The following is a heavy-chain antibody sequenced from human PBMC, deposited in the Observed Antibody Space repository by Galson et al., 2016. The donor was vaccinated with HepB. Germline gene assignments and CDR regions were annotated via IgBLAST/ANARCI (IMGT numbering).Heavy chain of an antibody. J-gene: IGHJ5*02. Sequence: SVKVSCKASGGIFSSYAITWVRQAPGQGLEWMGGIIPIFNTTDYAQKFQGRVTITADESTSTAHMELSSLRSDDTAVYYCARCYAYVWGTYRYSGHGWFDPWGQGTLVTVSS. D-gene: IGHD3-16*02. CDR3: ARCYAYVWGTYRYSGHGWFDP. CDR1: GGIFSSYA. V-gene: IGHV1-69*13. CDR2: IIPIFNTT.